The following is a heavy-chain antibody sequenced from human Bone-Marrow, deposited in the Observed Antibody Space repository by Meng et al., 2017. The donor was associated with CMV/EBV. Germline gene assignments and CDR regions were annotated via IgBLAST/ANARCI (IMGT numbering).Heavy chain of an antibody. CDR2: ISGSGGST. CDR3: AKSSRGGNVYYYYGMDV. J-gene: IGHJ6*02. D-gene: IGHD2-15*01. Sequence: GESLKISCAASGFTFSNAWMSWVRQAPGKGLEWVSAISGSGGSTYYADSVKGRFTISRDNSKNTLYLQMNSLRAEDTAVYYCAKSSRGGNVYYYYGMDVWGQGTTVTVSS. CDR1: GFTFSNAW. V-gene: IGHV3-23*01.